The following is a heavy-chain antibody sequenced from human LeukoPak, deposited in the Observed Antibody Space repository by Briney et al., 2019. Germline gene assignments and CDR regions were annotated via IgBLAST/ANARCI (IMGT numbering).Heavy chain of an antibody. CDR3: ARGVTMIKRAFDI. CDR2: INPNSGNT. J-gene: IGHJ3*02. D-gene: IGHD3-22*01. V-gene: IGHV1-8*02. CDR1: GYTFTGYY. Sequence: PGASVKVSCKASGYTFTGYYMHWVRQAPGQGLEWMGRINPNSGNTGYAQKFQGRVTMTRNTSISTAYMELSSLRSEDTAVYYCARGVTMIKRAFDIWGQGTMVTVSS.